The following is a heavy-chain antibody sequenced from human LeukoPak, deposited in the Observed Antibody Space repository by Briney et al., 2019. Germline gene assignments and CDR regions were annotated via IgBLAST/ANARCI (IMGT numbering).Heavy chain of an antibody. CDR3: ARVSRRDGYNFEDY. CDR2: ISSSSSYI. CDR1: GFTFSSYS. Sequence: GGSLRLSCAASGFTFSSYSMNWVRQAPGKGLEWVSSISSSSSYIYYADSVKGRFTISRDNAKNSLYLQMNSLRAEDTAVYYCARVSRRDGYNFEDYWGQGTLVTVSS. J-gene: IGHJ4*02. D-gene: IGHD5-24*01. V-gene: IGHV3-21*01.